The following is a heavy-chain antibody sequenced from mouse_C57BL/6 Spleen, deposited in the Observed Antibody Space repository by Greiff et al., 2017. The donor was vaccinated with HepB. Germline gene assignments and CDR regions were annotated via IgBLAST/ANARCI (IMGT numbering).Heavy chain of an antibody. D-gene: IGHD1-1*01. CDR3: ASITTVDDWYFDV. Sequence: EVQLVESEGGLVQPGSSMKLSCTASGFTFSDYYMAWVRQVPEKGLEWVANINYDGSSTYYLDSLKSRFIISRDNAKNILYLQMSSLKSEDTATYYCASITTVDDWYFDVWGTGTTVTVSS. CDR2: INYDGSST. CDR1: GFTFSDYY. J-gene: IGHJ1*03. V-gene: IGHV5-16*01.